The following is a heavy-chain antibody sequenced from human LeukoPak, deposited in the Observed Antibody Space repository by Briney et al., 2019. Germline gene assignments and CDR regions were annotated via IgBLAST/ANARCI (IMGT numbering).Heavy chain of an antibody. Sequence: GGSLRLSCAASGFTFSSYEMNWVRQAPGKGLVWVSRINSDGSSTSYADSVKGRFTISRDNAKNTLYLQMNSLRAEDTAVYYCVELTSMVEHYWGQGTLVTVSS. CDR1: GFTFSSYE. CDR2: INSDGSST. D-gene: IGHD3-10*01. J-gene: IGHJ4*02. CDR3: VELTSMVEHY. V-gene: IGHV3-74*01.